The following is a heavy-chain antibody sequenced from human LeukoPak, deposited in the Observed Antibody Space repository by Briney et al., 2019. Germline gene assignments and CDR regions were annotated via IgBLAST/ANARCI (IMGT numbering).Heavy chain of an antibody. Sequence: SETLSLTCTVSGVSINSHYWSWIRQPPGKGLEWIGFIYDSGRANYKSYLKSRVTMTVDTSKNQFSLKLNSVSAADTAVYYCARVLQNYYHMDVWGKGTTVTVSS. CDR1: GVSINSHY. CDR2: IYDSGRA. J-gene: IGHJ6*03. CDR3: ARVLQNYYHMDV. V-gene: IGHV4-59*11. D-gene: IGHD3-3*01.